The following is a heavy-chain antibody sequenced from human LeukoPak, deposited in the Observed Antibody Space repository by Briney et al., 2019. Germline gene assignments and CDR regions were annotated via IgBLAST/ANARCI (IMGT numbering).Heavy chain of an antibody. CDR1: GFTFSSYA. CDR3: AKDESAMDV. Sequence: GGSLRLSCAASGFTFSSYAMTWVRQAPGKGLEWVSAISGSGGSTYYADSVKGRFTISRDNSKNTLYQQMSSLRDEDTAVYYCAKDESAMDVWGQGTTVTVSS. V-gene: IGHV3-23*01. CDR2: ISGSGGST. J-gene: IGHJ6*02.